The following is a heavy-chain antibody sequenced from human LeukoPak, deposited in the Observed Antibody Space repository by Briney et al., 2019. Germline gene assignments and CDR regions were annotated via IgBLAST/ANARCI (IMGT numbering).Heavy chain of an antibody. Sequence: GGSLRLSCAASGFTFSSYAMHWVRQAPGKGLEWVAVISYDGSNKYYADSVKGRFTISRDNSKNTLYLQMNSLRAEDTAVYYCARVRFGEPDYWGQGTLATVSS. V-gene: IGHV3-30-3*01. CDR1: GFTFSSYA. J-gene: IGHJ4*02. D-gene: IGHD3-10*01. CDR2: ISYDGSNK. CDR3: ARVRFGEPDY.